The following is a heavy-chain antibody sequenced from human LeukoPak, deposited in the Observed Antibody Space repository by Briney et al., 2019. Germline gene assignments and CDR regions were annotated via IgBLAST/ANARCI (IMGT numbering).Heavy chain of an antibody. Sequence: SETLSLTCTVSGGSISSYYGSWIRQPPGKGLEWTGYIYYSGSTNYNPSLKSRVTISVDTSKNQFSLKLSSVTAADTDVYYCARSPYYDFWNGYPLRPYFDYWGQGTLVTVSS. D-gene: IGHD3-3*01. V-gene: IGHV4-59*08. CDR3: ARSPYYDFWNGYPLRPYFDY. J-gene: IGHJ4*02. CDR1: GGSISSYY. CDR2: IYYSGST.